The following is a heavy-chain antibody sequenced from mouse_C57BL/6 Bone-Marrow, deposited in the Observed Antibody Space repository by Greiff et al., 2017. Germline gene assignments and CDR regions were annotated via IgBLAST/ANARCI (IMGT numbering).Heavy chain of an antibody. J-gene: IGHJ4*01. CDR1: GYTFTNYW. CDR2: MGPNGGSP. CDR3: ARSYDYDDYTMDY. Sequence: QVQLQQPGAELVKPGASVKLSCKASGYTFTNYWMHWVKQRPGQGLEWIGMMGPNGGSPDYNEKFKSEATLSVDKSSRTAYMELSSLTSEDSAVYYCARSYDYDDYTMDYWGQGTSVTVSS. D-gene: IGHD2-4*01. V-gene: IGHV1-64*01.